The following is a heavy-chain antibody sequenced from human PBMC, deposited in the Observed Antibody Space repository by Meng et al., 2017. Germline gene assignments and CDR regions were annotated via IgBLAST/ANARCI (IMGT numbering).Heavy chain of an antibody. J-gene: IGHJ6*02. CDR1: GSSISSGYY. V-gene: IGHV4-38-2*02. Sequence: SETLSLTCAVSGSSISSGYYWGWIRQPPGKGLEWIGSIYHSGSTYYNPSLKSRVTISVDTSKNQFSLKLSSVTAADTAVYYCARDLTEAAGNYYYGMDVWGQGTTVTVSS. CDR2: IYHSGST. D-gene: IGHD6-13*01. CDR3: ARDLTEAAGNYYYGMDV.